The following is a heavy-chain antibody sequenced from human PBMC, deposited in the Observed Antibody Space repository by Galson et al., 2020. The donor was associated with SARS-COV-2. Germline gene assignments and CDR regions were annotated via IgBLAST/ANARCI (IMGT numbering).Heavy chain of an antibody. V-gene: IGHV4-39*07. CDR2: IYYSGST. CDR1: GGSISSSSYY. J-gene: IGHJ4*02. CDR3: ARGGDSSGYYDQEDYDY. D-gene: IGHD3-22*01. Sequence: SETLSLTCTVSGGSISSSSYYWGWIRQPPGKGLEWIGSIYYSGSTYYNPSLKSRLTISVDTSKNQFSLKLSSVTAADTAVYYCARGGDSSGYYDQEDYDYWGQGTLVTVSS.